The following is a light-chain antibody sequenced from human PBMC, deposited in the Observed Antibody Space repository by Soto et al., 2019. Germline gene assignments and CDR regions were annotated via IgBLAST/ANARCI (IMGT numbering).Light chain of an antibody. CDR3: MQALQTPRT. J-gene: IGKJ1*01. Sequence: EIVMTQSPLSLPVTPGEPASISCRSSQSLLHSNGYNYLDWYLQKPGQSPQLLIYLGSNRASGVPDRFSCSGSGTDFTLKIRRVEAEDVGVYYCMQALQTPRTFGQGTKVEIK. CDR2: LGS. V-gene: IGKV2-28*01. CDR1: QSLLHSNGYNY.